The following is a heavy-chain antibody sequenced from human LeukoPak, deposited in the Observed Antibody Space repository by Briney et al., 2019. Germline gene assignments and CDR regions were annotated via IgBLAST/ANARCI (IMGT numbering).Heavy chain of an antibody. V-gene: IGHV3-30*18. CDR3: TKAFQPRAPYAAGDC. CDR2: ISDDGTNK. CDR1: GFTFSTYG. Sequence: GGSLRLSCAASGFTFSTYGLHWVRQAPGKGLEWVAGISDDGTNKDYADSVNGRFSISRVKAKNTLYLQMTNLRAEDTAVYHCTKAFQPRAPYAAGDCWGRGNLVTVSS. J-gene: IGHJ4*02. D-gene: IGHD3-3*02.